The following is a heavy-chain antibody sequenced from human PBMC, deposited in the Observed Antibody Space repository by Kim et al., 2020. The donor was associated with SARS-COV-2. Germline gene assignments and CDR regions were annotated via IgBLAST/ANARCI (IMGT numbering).Heavy chain of an antibody. D-gene: IGHD6-13*01. CDR3: AKDDYASSWYYYCYGMDV. J-gene: IGHJ6*02. V-gene: IGHV3-30*02. Sequence: VKGRLTISRDNSKNTLYLQMNRLRAEDTAVYYCAKDDYASSWYYYCYGMDVWGQGTTVTVSS.